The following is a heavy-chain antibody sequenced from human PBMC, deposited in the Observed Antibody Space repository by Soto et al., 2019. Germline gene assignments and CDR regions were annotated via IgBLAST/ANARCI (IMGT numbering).Heavy chain of an antibody. J-gene: IGHJ6*02. D-gene: IGHD6-6*01. CDR2: TYYRSKWYN. V-gene: IGHV6-1*01. CDR3: ASGGSSRWGMDV. CDR1: GDSVSSNSAA. Sequence: SHTLSLTCAISGDSVSSNSAAWNWIRQSPSRGLEWLGRTYYRSKWYNDYAVSVKSRITINPDTSKNQFSLQLNSVTPEDTAVYYCASGGSSRWGMDVWGQGLTVNVSS.